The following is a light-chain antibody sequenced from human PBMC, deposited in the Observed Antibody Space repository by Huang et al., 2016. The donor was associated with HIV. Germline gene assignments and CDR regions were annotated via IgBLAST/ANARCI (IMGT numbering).Light chain of an antibody. Sequence: EIVLTQSPATLSLSPGERATLSCRASQSVSRYLAWYQQKPGQAPRLLIYDASNRATGISARFSGSGSGTDFTLTISSLETEDSAVYYCQQRSNWPPLTFGGGTKVEIK. CDR1: QSVSRY. J-gene: IGKJ4*01. CDR3: QQRSNWPPLT. V-gene: IGKV3-11*01. CDR2: DAS.